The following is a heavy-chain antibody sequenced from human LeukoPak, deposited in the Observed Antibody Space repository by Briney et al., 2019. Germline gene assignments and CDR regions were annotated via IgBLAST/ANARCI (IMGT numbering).Heavy chain of an antibody. CDR3: ARAGVVPANDYGMDV. V-gene: IGHV4-34*01. D-gene: IGHD2-2*01. J-gene: IGHJ6*02. CDR1: GGSFSGYY. Sequence: SETLSLTCAVYGGSFSGYYWSWIRQPPGKGLEWIGEINHSGSTNYNPSLKSRVTISVDTSKNQFSLKLSSVTAADTAVYYCARAGVVPANDYGMDVWGQGTTVTVSS. CDR2: INHSGST.